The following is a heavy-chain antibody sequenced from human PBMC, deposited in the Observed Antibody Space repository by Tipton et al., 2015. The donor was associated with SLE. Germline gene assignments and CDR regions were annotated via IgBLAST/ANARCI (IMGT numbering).Heavy chain of an antibody. V-gene: IGHV4-39*07. CDR1: GGSISSGSYY. D-gene: IGHD2-15*01. J-gene: IGHJ3*02. CDR3: ARGPGDIVVVVAALDI. CDR2: IYHSGST. Sequence: TLSLTCTVSGGSISSGSYYWGWIRQPPGKGLEWIGSIYHSGSTYYNPSLKSRVTISVDTSKNQFSLKLSSVTAADTAVYYCARGPGDIVVVVAALDIWGQGTMVTVSS.